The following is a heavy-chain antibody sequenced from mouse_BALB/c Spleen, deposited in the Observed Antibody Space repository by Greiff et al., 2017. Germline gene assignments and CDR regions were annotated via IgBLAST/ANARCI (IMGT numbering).Heavy chain of an antibody. CDR3: ARDGKAGDYDGFDY. V-gene: IGHV2-6-4*01. Sequence: VKLMESGPGLVAPSQSLSITCTVSGFSLSRYSVHWVRQPPGKGLEWLGMIWGGGSTDYNSALKSRLSISKDNSKSQVFLKMNSLQTDDTAMYYCARDGKAGDYDGFDYWGQGTTLTVSS. CDR1: GFSLSRYS. D-gene: IGHD2-4*01. CDR2: IWGGGST. J-gene: IGHJ2*01.